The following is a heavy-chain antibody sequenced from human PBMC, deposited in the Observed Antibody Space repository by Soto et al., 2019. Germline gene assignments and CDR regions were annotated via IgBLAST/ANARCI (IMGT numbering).Heavy chain of an antibody. CDR1: GGTFSSYT. J-gene: IGHJ5*02. CDR3: ARSGRSGYYPANWFDP. CDR2: IIPILGIA. D-gene: IGHD3-22*01. V-gene: IGHV1-69*02. Sequence: QVQLVQSGAEVKKPGSSVNVSCKTSGGTFSSYTINWVRQAPGQGLEWVGRIIPILGIANYAQKFQGRVTLSADKSTSTVYMELNSLRSEDTAVYHCARSGRSGYYPANWFDPWGQGTLVTVSS.